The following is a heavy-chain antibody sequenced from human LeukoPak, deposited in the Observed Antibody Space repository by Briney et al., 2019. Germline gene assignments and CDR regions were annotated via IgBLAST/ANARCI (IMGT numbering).Heavy chain of an antibody. CDR1: GFTFSSYG. CDR2: ISGGGGGT. D-gene: IGHD2-2*01. CDR3: ANRASHCFDY. Sequence: GGSLRLSCAASGFTFSSYGMSWVRQAPGKGLEWVSTISGGGGGTFYADSVKGRFTISRDNSKNTLYLQMNSLRVEDTAVYYCANRASHCFDYWGQGTLVTVSS. V-gene: IGHV3-23*01. J-gene: IGHJ4*02.